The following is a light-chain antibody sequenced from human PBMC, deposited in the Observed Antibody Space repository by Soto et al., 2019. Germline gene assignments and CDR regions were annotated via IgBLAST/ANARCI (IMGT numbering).Light chain of an antibody. Sequence: QSALTQPASVSGSPGQSITISCTGTSSDVGKYNLVSWYQQHPGKAPKVMILQGYKRPSGVSNRFSGSKFGNTASLTISWLQAEDEAEYYCCAYATTYTYVFGTGTKLTVL. V-gene: IGLV2-23*01. J-gene: IGLJ1*01. CDR2: QGY. CDR3: CAYATTYTYV. CDR1: SSDVGKYNL.